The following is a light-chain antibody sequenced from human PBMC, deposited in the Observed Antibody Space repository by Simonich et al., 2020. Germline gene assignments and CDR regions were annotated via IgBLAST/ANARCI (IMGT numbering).Light chain of an antibody. CDR3: QQYGSSPRT. CDR2: DAS. CDR1: QSVSSSY. V-gene: IGKV3D-20*01. Sequence: EIVLTQSPGTLSLSPGERATLSCRASQSVSSSYLAWYPQKPGLAPRLLIYDASSRATGIPDRFSGSGSVTDFTLTISRLEPEDFAVYYCQQYGSSPRTFGQGTKVEIK. J-gene: IGKJ1*01.